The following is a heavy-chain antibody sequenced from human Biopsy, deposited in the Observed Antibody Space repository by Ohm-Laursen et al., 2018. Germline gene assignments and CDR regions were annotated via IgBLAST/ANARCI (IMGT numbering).Heavy chain of an antibody. CDR2: ISWSSGTI. V-gene: IGHV3-9*01. CDR3: VKSAYSSGFWEASDY. D-gene: IGHD6-19*01. CDR1: GFRFDDYA. J-gene: IGHJ4*02. Sequence: SLRLSCAASGFRFDDYAMQWVRQAPGKGLEWVSGISWSSGTIGYADSVKGRFTVSRDNAKNSLFLQMNSLRVEDTALYYCVKSAYSSGFWEASDYWGQGTLVTVAS.